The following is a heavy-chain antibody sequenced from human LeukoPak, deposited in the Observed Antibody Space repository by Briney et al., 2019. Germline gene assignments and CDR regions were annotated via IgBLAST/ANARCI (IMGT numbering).Heavy chain of an antibody. CDR1: GFTFSSYG. J-gene: IGHJ4*02. CDR2: IWYDGSNK. V-gene: IGHV3-33*01. CDR3: AREMSVRGWPQTALFDY. Sequence: GGSLRLSCAASGFTFSSYGMHWVRQAPGKGREWGAVIWYDGSNKYYADSLNGRVTISRDNSKNTLYLKMNSMSAEATAAYYSAREMSVRGWPQTALFDYWGQGTLVTVSS. D-gene: IGHD5-24*01.